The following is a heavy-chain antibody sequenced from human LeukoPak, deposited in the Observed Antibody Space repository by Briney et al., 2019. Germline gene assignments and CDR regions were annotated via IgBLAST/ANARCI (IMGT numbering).Heavy chain of an antibody. Sequence: GASVKVSCKAAGYTFTSYAMHWVRQAPGQRLEWMGWINAGNGNTKYSQKFQGRVTITRDTSASTAYMELSSLRSEDTAVYYCARDRSVSSSWYDAFDIWGQGIMVTVSS. CDR3: ARDRSVSSSWYDAFDI. D-gene: IGHD6-13*01. CDR2: INAGNGNT. J-gene: IGHJ3*02. CDR1: GYTFTSYA. V-gene: IGHV1-3*01.